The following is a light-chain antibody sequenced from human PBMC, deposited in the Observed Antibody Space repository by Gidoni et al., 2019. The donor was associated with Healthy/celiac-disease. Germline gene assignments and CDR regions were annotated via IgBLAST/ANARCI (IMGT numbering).Light chain of an antibody. V-gene: IGLV2-14*01. CDR3: SSYTSSSTLVV. CDR1: SSRGGGYNY. CDR2: EVS. Sequence: SALTPPAPVSGSPGQPITIPCTGTSSRGGGYNYVPCYQQHPGKPPNLMIYEVSNPPSGVSSRFSGSKTGNKAFLTITGLQAEEEADYYCSSYTSSSTLVVFGGGTKLTVL. J-gene: IGLJ2*01.